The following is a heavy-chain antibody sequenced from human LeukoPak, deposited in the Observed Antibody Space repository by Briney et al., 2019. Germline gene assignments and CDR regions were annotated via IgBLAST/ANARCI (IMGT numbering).Heavy chain of an antibody. CDR2: IYTSGST. Sequence: PSETLSLTCTVSGGSISSYYWSWIRQPAGKGLEWIGRIYTSGSTNYNPSLKSRVTMSVDTSKNQFSLRLSSVTAADTAVYYCARENIAVAGITHIRYFQHWGQGTLVTISS. CDR3: ARENIAVAGITHIRYFQH. D-gene: IGHD6-19*01. CDR1: GGSISSYY. J-gene: IGHJ1*01. V-gene: IGHV4-4*07.